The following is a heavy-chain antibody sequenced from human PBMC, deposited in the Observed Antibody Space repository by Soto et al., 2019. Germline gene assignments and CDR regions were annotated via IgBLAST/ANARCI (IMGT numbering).Heavy chain of an antibody. CDR3: ARARIDY. J-gene: IGHJ4*02. Sequence: VQLVECGGGLVQPGGSLRLSCADSGFIFSDYWMTWVRQAPGKGLEWVATITPEGIEKDYVDSLKGRFTISRDNANNSLYLQMISLRAEDTALDYWARARIDYWGRGTLITVSS. CDR1: GFIFSDYW. V-gene: IGHV3-7*03. CDR2: ITPEGIEK.